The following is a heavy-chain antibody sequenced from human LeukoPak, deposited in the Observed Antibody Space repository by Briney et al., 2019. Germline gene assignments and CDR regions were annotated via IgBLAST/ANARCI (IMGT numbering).Heavy chain of an antibody. CDR3: AKDRYSDY. CDR1: GFTFSNYA. J-gene: IGHJ4*02. Sequence: PGGSLRLSCAASGFTFSNYAMSWVRQAPGKGLEWVAFIRYDGSNKYYADSVKGRFTISRDNSKNTLYLQMNSLRAEDTAVYYCAKDRYSDYWGQGTLVTVSS. CDR2: IRYDGSNK. V-gene: IGHV3-30*02.